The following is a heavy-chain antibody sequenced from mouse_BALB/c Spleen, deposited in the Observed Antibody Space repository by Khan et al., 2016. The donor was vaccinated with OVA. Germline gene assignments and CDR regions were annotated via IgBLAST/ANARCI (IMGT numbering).Heavy chain of an antibody. V-gene: IGHV3-2*02. CDR2: ISYSGNT. D-gene: IGHD1-1*01. Sequence: EVQLQESGPGLVKPSQSLSLTCTVTGYSITTDYAWNWIRQFPGNKLEWMGFISYSGNTKYNPSLKSRISITRTPSKNQFFLQLKSVTTEDTASYYCARVYGGDFDYWGQGTTLTVSS. CDR3: ARVYGGDFDY. J-gene: IGHJ2*01. CDR1: GYSITTDYA.